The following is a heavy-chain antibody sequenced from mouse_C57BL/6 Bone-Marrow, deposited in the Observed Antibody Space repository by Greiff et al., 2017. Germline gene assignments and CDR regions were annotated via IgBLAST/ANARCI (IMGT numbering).Heavy chain of an antibody. J-gene: IGHJ4*01. CDR1: GYTFTGYW. Sequence: QVQLPQSGAELMKPGASVKLSCKATGYTFTGYWLEWVKQRPGHGLEWIGEILPGSGSTTYNEKFKGKATFTADTSSNTAYMQLSSLTTEDSAIYYCASYGSSYEAMDYWGQGTSVTVSS. D-gene: IGHD1-1*01. CDR3: ASYGSSYEAMDY. V-gene: IGHV1-9*01. CDR2: ILPGSGST.